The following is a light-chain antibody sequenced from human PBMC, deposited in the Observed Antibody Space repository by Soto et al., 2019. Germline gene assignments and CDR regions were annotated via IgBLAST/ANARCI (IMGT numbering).Light chain of an antibody. CDR3: CSYAGSYTKV. J-gene: IGLJ2*01. CDR2: DVN. CDR1: SSDVGGYNY. V-gene: IGLV2-11*01. Sequence: QSALTQPRSVSGSPGQSVTISCTGTSSDVGGYNYVSWYQQYPGKAPKLMIYDVNKRPSGVPDRFSGSKSGNTASLTISGLQAEDEADYYCCSYAGSYTKVFGGGTKLTVL.